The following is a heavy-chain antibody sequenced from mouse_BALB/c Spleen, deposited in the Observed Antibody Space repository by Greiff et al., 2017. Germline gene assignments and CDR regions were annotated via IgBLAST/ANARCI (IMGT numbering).Heavy chain of an antibody. CDR1: GFTFSSYA. J-gene: IGHJ4*01. CDR2: ISSGGST. Sequence: EVKLVESGGGLVKPGGSLKLSCAASGFTFSSYAMSWVRQTPEKRLEWVASISSGGSTYYPDSVKGRFTISRDNARNILYLQMSSLRSEDTAMYYCARGNGNGYYYAMDYWGQGTSVTVSS. CDR3: ARGNGNGYYYAMDY. V-gene: IGHV5-6-5*01. D-gene: IGHD2-1*01.